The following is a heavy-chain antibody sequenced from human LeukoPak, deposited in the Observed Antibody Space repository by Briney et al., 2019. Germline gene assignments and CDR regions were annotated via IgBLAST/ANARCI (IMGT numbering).Heavy chain of an antibody. J-gene: IGHJ4*02. Sequence: PSETLSLTCTVSGGSISSSSYYWGWIRQPPGKGLEWIGTIYYSGSTYYGPSLKSRVSISVDTSKNQFSLKLSSVTAADTAVYYCARRRSRDGYRDHWGQGTLVTVSS. D-gene: IGHD5-24*01. CDR3: ARRRSRDGYRDH. CDR2: IYYSGST. V-gene: IGHV4-39*01. CDR1: GGSISSSSYY.